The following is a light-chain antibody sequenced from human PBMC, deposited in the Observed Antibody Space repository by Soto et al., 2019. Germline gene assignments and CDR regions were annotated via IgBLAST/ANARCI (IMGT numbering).Light chain of an antibody. Sequence: EIVMTQSPATLSVSPGEGATLSCRASQSVSSSLAWYQLKPGQAPRLLIYGASTRATGIPARFSGSGSGTEFTLTISSLQSEDFAIYHCQQYNKWPPLTFGGGTKVEIK. J-gene: IGKJ4*01. CDR2: GAS. V-gene: IGKV3-15*01. CDR3: QQYNKWPPLT. CDR1: QSVSSS.